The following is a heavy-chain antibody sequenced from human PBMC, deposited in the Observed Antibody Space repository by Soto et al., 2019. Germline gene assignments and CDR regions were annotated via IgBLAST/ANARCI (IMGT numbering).Heavy chain of an antibody. Sequence: GGSLRLSCAASGFTFSSYAMSWVRQAPGKGLEWVSAISGSGGSTYYADSVKGRFTISRDNSKNTLYLQMNSLRAEDTAVYYCAKEFDIVVVPDSYFDYWGQGTLVTVSS. CDR2: ISGSGGST. CDR1: GFTFSSYA. J-gene: IGHJ4*02. D-gene: IGHD2-2*01. V-gene: IGHV3-23*01. CDR3: AKEFDIVVVPDSYFDY.